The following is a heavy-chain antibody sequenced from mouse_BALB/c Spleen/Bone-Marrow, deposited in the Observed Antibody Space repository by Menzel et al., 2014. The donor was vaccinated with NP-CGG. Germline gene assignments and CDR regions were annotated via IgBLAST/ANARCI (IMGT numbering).Heavy chain of an antibody. Sequence: VQLQQSGAVLVKPGASVKLSCTASGFNIKDTYMHWVKQRPEQGLVWIGWVDPANGNTKYDPKFQGKATITADTSSNPAYLHLITLTSEDTAIYYCARWEYYAMDYGGQGTSVTVSS. CDR1: GFNIKDTY. V-gene: IGHV14-3*02. CDR3: ARWEYYAMDY. D-gene: IGHD4-1*01. CDR2: VDPANGNT. J-gene: IGHJ4*01.